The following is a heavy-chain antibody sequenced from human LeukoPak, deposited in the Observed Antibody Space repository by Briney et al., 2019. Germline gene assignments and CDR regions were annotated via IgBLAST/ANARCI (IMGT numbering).Heavy chain of an antibody. J-gene: IGHJ3*02. CDR1: GGSISSGSYY. D-gene: IGHD3-10*01. CDR2: IYTSGST. Sequence: PSETLSLTCTVSGGSISSGSYYWSWIRQPAGKGLEWIVRIYTSGSTNYNPSLKSRVTISLDTSKNQFSLKLSSVTAADPAVYYCMRVGYGSGNPPGGFDSWGQGTMVTVSS. V-gene: IGHV4-61*02. CDR3: MRVGYGSGNPPGGFDS.